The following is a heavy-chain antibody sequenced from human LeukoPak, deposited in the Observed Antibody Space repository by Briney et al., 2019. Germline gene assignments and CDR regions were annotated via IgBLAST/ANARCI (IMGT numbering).Heavy chain of an antibody. Sequence: GSLRLSCAASGFTFSSYAMSWVRQAPGKGLEWVSAISGSGGSTYYADSVKGRFTISRDNSKNTLYLQMNSLRAEDTAVYYCAKVGMQLWNYYCYYGMDVWGQGTTVTVSS. CDR2: ISGSGGST. J-gene: IGHJ6*02. V-gene: IGHV3-23*01. CDR3: AKVGMQLWNYYCYYGMDV. CDR1: GFTFSSYA. D-gene: IGHD5-18*01.